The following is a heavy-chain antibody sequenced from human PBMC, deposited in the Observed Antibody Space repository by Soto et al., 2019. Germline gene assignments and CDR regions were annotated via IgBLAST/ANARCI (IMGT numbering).Heavy chain of an antibody. Sequence: QVQLVQSGAEVKKPGSSVKVSCKASGGTFSSYAISWVRQAPGQGLEWMGGIIPICGTANYAQKCQGRGTIPAEESTSTAYMQLSSLRSEDTAVYYCARSVGATPGNFDYWGQGTLVTVSS. CDR2: IIPICGTA. J-gene: IGHJ4*02. CDR1: GGTFSSYA. V-gene: IGHV1-69*12. D-gene: IGHD1-26*01. CDR3: ARSVGATPGNFDY.